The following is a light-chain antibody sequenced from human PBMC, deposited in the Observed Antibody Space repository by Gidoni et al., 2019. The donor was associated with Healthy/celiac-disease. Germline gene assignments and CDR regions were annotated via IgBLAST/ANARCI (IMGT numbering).Light chain of an antibody. Sequence: IQVPHSPSSLSASVGDRVTITCRASQSISSYLNWYQQKPGKAPKLLIYAASSLQSGVPSRFSGSGSGTDFTLTISSLQPEDFATYYCQQSYSTPHTFXQXTKVEIK. V-gene: IGKV1-39*01. CDR1: QSISSY. J-gene: IGKJ1*01. CDR3: QQSYSTPHT. CDR2: AAS.